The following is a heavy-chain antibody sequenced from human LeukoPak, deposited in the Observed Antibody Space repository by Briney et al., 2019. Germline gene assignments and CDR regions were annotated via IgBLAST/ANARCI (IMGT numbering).Heavy chain of an antibody. CDR1: GXSFDDYA. CDR2: ISGDGGST. D-gene: IGHD3-22*01. V-gene: IGHV3-43*02. J-gene: IGHJ5*01. CDR3: ARESDSSGWYDS. Sequence: PGGSLRLSWAAPGXSFDDYAIHWVRQAPGKGLEWVSLISGDGGSTFYADSVKGRFTISRDNSKNSLYLQMSSLRSEDTALYYCARESDSSGWYDSWGQGTLVTVSS.